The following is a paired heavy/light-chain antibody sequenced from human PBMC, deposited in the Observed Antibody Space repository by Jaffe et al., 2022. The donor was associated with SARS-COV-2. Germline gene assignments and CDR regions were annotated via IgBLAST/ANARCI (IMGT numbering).Light chain of an antibody. CDR2: DAS. Sequence: DIQMTQSPSSLSASIGDRVTITCQASQDITKYLNWYQQKPGKAPRLLIYDASNLEAGVPSRFSGSGSGTHFTFTISSLQPEDIATYFCQQSDDLPPTFGQGTRLDIK. V-gene: IGKV1-33*01. CDR1: QDITKY. CDR3: QQSDDLPPT. J-gene: IGKJ5*01.
Heavy chain of an antibody. CDR2: ISGSGEST. Sequence: EVQLLESGGGLVQPGGSLRLSCAASGFNFTTYAMSWVRQAPGKGLEWVSVISGSGESTYYADSVKGRFTISRDNSKNALYLQMNSLRAEDTATYFCAKNFRGVAGINWFDPRGQGTLVTVSS. V-gene: IGHV3-23*01. D-gene: IGHD6-19*01. J-gene: IGHJ5*02. CDR3: AKNFRGVAGINWFDP. CDR1: GFNFTTYA.